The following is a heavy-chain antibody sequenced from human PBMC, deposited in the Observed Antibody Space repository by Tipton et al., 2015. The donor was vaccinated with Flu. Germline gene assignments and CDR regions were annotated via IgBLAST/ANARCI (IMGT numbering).Heavy chain of an antibody. CDR2: IWYDGSNK. CDR1: GFTFSSYG. Sequence: SLRLSCAASGFTFSSYGMHWVRRAPGKGLEWVAVIWYDGSNKYYADSVKGRFTISRDNSKNTLYLQMNSLRAEDTAVYYCARDYGDYSPYYYYYYSMDVWGQGTTVTVSS. V-gene: IGHV3-33*01. CDR3: ARDYGDYSPYYYYYYSMDV. J-gene: IGHJ6*02. D-gene: IGHD4-17*01.